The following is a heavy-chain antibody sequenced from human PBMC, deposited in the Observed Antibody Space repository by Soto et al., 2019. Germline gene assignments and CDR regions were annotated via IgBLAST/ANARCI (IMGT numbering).Heavy chain of an antibody. CDR3: ARDYYKYYDSSGYYQPPAY. CDR2: ISYDGSDK. CDR1: GFTFSSYA. D-gene: IGHD3-22*01. J-gene: IGHJ4*02. V-gene: IGHV3-30-3*01. Sequence: PGGSLRLSCAASGFTFSSYAMHWVRQAPGKGLEWVALISYDGSDKDYADSVKGRFTISRDNSRNTLFLQMNSLRAEDTAVYYCARDYYKYYDSSGYYQPPAYWGQRTLVTVSS.